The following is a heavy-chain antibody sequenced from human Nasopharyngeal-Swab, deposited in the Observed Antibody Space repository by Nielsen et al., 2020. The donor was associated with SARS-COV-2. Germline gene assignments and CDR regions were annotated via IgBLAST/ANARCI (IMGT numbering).Heavy chain of an antibody. V-gene: IGHV3-53*01. Sequence: VRQAPGKGPEWVSVIYSGGSTYPADSMKGRVTISRDNSKNTLYLQMNSLRAEDTAVYYCARGAYDSSGYFWDYWGQGTLVTVSS. CDR2: IYSGGST. J-gene: IGHJ4*02. CDR3: ARGAYDSSGYFWDY. D-gene: IGHD3-22*01.